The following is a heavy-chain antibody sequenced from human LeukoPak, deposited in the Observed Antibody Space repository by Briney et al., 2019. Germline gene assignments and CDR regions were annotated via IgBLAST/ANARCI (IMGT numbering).Heavy chain of an antibody. CDR2: ISDSGGTT. CDR3: TREDNWYFDL. CDR1: GFTFSTYA. J-gene: IGHJ2*01. V-gene: IGHV3-23*01. Sequence: GGSLRLSCAASGFTFSTYAMSWVRQVPGKGLEWVSSISDSGGTTYYADSVKGRFTISRDNSKNTLYLQMNSLRAEDTAVYYCTREDNWYFDLWGRGTLVTVSS.